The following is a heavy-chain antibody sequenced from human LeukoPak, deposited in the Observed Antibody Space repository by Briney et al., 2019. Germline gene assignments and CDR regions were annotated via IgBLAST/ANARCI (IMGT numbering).Heavy chain of an antibody. D-gene: IGHD6-19*01. CDR1: GFSLSTSGVG. CDR3: AHSTSEPAVAGTFSDY. Sequence: SGPTLVKPTQTLTLTCTFSGFSLSTSGVGVGWIRQPPGKALEWLALIYWNDDKRYSPSPKSRLTITKDTSKNQVVLTMTNMDPVDTATYYCAHSTSEPAVAGTFSDYWGQGTLVTVSS. V-gene: IGHV2-5*01. J-gene: IGHJ4*02. CDR2: IYWNDDK.